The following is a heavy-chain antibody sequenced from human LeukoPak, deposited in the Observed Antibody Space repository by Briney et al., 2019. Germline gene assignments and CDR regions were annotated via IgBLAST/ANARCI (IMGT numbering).Heavy chain of an antibody. CDR2: ISASGGRT. V-gene: IGHV3-23*01. CDR3: ASLGGYDYVWGSYRYTGTGDY. CDR1: GFTFSSYV. D-gene: IGHD3-16*02. J-gene: IGHJ4*02. Sequence: GGSLRLSCAASGFTFSSYVMTWVRQAPGKGLEWVSAISASGGRTYYADSVKGRFTISRDNSKNTLYLQMNSLRAEDTAVYYCASLGGYDYVWGSYRYTGTGDYWGQGTLVTVSS.